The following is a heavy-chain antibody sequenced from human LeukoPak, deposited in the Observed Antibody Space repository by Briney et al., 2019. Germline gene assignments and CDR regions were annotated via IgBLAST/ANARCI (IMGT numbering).Heavy chain of an antibody. CDR1: GGTFSSYA. CDR2: IIPIFGTA. Sequence: ASVKVSCKASGGTFSSYAISWVRQAPGQGLEWMGGIIPIFGTANYAQKFQGRVTITADESTSTAYMELSSLRSEDTAVYYCARSGIVVVPAAISFDYWGQGTLVTVSS. CDR3: ARSGIVVVPAAISFDY. D-gene: IGHD2-2*01. J-gene: IGHJ4*02. V-gene: IGHV1-69*13.